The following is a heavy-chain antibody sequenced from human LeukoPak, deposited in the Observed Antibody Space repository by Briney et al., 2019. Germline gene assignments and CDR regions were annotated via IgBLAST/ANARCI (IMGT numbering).Heavy chain of an antibody. CDR1: GFTFSSYE. CDR2: ISSSGSTI. V-gene: IGHV3-48*03. D-gene: IGHD1-14*01. CDR3: ARDQSQAGPTTVDY. Sequence: GGSLRLSCAASGFTFSSYEMNWVRQAPGKGLEWVSYISSSGSTIYYADSVKGRFTISRDNAKNTLYLQMNTLRAEDTAVYYCARDQSQAGPTTVDYWGQGTLVTISS. J-gene: IGHJ4*02.